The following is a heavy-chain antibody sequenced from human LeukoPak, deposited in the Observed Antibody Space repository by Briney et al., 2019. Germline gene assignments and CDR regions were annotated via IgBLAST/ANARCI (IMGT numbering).Heavy chain of an antibody. J-gene: IGHJ4*02. CDR1: GFTFSDYY. Sequence: GGSLRLSCAASGFTFSDYYMTWIRQAPGKGLEWVSYISSSGSIIYYADSLKGRFTISRDNAKNSLYLQMNSLRAEDTAVYYCARGQRTSWYTNFDYWGQGTLVTVSS. D-gene: IGHD6-13*01. CDR3: ARGQRTSWYTNFDY. V-gene: IGHV3-11*04. CDR2: ISSSGSII.